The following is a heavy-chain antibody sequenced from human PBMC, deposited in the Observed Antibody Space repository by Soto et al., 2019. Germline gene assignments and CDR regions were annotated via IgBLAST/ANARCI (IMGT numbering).Heavy chain of an antibody. D-gene: IGHD6-19*01. V-gene: IGHV4-4*07. CDR2: IYTSGGT. CDR1: GGSISSYY. Sequence: SETLSLTCTVSGGSISSYYWSWIRQPAGKGLEWIGRIYTSGGTNYNPSLKSRVTMSVDTSKNQFSLKLSSVTAADTAVYYCARVAVAGTELYTNSYYGMDVWGQGTTVTVAS. J-gene: IGHJ6*02. CDR3: ARVAVAGTELYTNSYYGMDV.